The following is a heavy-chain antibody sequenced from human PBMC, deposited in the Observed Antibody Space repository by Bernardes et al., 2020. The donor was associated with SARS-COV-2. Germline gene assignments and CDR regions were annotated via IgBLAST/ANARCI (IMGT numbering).Heavy chain of an antibody. D-gene: IGHD3-22*01. J-gene: IGHJ6*02. V-gene: IGHV1-2*02. CDR2: INPNSGGT. CDR1: GYTFTCYY. Sequence: SVPVSCNSSGYTFTCYYIHWVRQAPGQGLEWMGWINPNSGGTNYAQKFQGRVTMTRDTSISTAYMELSRLRSDDTAVYYCALPPTNYDRFGMDVWGQGTTVTVSS. CDR3: ALPPTNYDRFGMDV.